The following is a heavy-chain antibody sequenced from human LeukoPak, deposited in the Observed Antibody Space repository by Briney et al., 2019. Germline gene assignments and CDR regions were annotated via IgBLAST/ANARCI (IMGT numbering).Heavy chain of an antibody. CDR3: ARTEGYYYDRRGYYFDY. Sequence: TSETLSLTCAVYGGSFSGYYWSWIRQPPGKGLEWIGEISHSGSTNYNPSLKSRVTISVDTSKNQFSLKLSSVTAADTAVYYCARTEGYYYDRRGYYFDYWGQGTLVTVSS. J-gene: IGHJ4*02. CDR1: GGSFSGYY. D-gene: IGHD3-22*01. CDR2: ISHSGST. V-gene: IGHV4-34*01.